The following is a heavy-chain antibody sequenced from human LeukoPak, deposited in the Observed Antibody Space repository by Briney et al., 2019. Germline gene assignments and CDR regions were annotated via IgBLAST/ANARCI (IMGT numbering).Heavy chain of an antibody. Sequence: SSETLSLTCTVSGGSISSHYWSWIRQPPGKGLEWIGYIYYSGSTNYNPSLKSRVTISVDTSKNQFSLKLSSVTAADTAVYYCARGEQLWYFFDYWGQGTLVTVYS. D-gene: IGHD5-18*01. V-gene: IGHV4-59*11. J-gene: IGHJ4*02. CDR2: IYYSGST. CDR1: GGSISSHY. CDR3: ARGEQLWYFFDY.